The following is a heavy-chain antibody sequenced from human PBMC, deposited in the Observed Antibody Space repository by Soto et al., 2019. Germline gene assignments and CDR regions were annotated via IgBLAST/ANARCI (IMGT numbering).Heavy chain of an antibody. CDR2: INHSGST. J-gene: IGHJ3*02. CDR1: GGSFSGYY. CDR3: ARGYSGYDFAFDI. Sequence: SETLSLTCAVYGGSFSGYYWSWIRQPPGKGLEWIGKINHSGSTNYNPSLKSLVTISVDTSKIQFSLKVSSVTAADTAVYYCARGYSGYDFAFDIWGQGTMVTVSS. D-gene: IGHD5-12*01. V-gene: IGHV4-34*01.